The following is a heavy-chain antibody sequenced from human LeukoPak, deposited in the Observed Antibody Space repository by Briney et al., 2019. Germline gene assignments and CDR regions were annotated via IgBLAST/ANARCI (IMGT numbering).Heavy chain of an antibody. CDR2: IFHSGST. Sequence: SGTLSLTCAVSGGSISSSNWWRWVRQPPGKGLEWIGEIFHSGSTNYNSSLKSRVTISVDKSKNQFSLKLSSVTAADTAVYYCARKDYGDYGEFDYWGQGTLVTVSS. V-gene: IGHV4-4*02. J-gene: IGHJ4*02. CDR1: GGSISSSNW. CDR3: ARKDYGDYGEFDY. D-gene: IGHD4-17*01.